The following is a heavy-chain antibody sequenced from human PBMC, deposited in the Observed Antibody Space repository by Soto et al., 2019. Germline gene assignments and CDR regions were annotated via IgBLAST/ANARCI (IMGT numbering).Heavy chain of an antibody. D-gene: IGHD1-1*01. Sequence: SVKVSCKASGVTLSSYAISWVRQAPGQGLEWMGGIIPIFGTANYAQKFQGRVTITADESTSTAYMELSSLRSEDTAVYYCARGYITTPWGLGNVWGQGTTVTVSS. CDR3: ARGYITTPWGLGNV. CDR2: IIPIFGTA. CDR1: GVTLSSYA. V-gene: IGHV1-69*13. J-gene: IGHJ6*02.